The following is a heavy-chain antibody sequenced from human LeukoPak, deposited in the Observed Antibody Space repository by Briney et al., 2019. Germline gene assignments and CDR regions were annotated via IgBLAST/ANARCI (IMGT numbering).Heavy chain of an antibody. Sequence: SETLSLTCTVSGGSISSYYWSWIRQPPGKGLEWIGYIYYSGSTNYNPSLKSRVTISVDTSKNQFSLKLSSVTAADTAVYYCALGGEGRRGFDYWGQGTLVTVSS. D-gene: IGHD3-16*01. V-gene: IGHV4-59*01. CDR1: GGSISSYY. CDR3: ALGGEGRRGFDY. CDR2: IYYSGST. J-gene: IGHJ4*02.